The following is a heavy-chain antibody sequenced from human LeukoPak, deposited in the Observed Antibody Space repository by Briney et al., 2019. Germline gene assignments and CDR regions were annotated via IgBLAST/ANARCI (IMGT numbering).Heavy chain of an antibody. D-gene: IGHD7-27*01. J-gene: IGHJ3*02. CDR3: VRGPNWGPDAFDI. CDR1: GFTFSSYS. Sequence: GGSLRLSCAASGFTFSSYSMNWVRQAPGKGLEWVSYISSSSSTIYYADSVKGRFTISRDNAKNSLFLQMNSLRAEDTAVYYCVRGPNWGPDAFDIWGQGTMVTVSS. V-gene: IGHV3-48*04. CDR2: ISSSSSTI.